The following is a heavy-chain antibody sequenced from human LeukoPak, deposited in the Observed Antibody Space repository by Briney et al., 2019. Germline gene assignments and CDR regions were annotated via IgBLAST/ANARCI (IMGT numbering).Heavy chain of an antibody. D-gene: IGHD3-9*01. V-gene: IGHV3-23*01. CDR1: GFTFSSYA. CDR3: AKNILTGYPPTDAFDI. CDR2: ISGSGGST. Sequence: PGGSPRLSCAASGFTFSSYAMSWVRQAPGKGLEWVSAISGSGGSTYYADSVKGRFTISRDNSKNTLYLQMNSLRAEDTAVYYCAKNILTGYPPTDAFDIWGQGTMVTVSS. J-gene: IGHJ3*02.